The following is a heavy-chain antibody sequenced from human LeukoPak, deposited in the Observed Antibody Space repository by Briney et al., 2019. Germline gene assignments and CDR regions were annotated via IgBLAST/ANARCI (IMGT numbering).Heavy chain of an antibody. V-gene: IGHV3-48*03. CDR2: ISSSGSTM. D-gene: IGHD1-14*01. CDR3: ARSPAGANYYLDV. Sequence: GGSLRLSCAASGFTFSSYEMNWVRQAPGKGLEWVSYISSSGSTMYYAGSVKGRFTISRDNAKNSLSLQMNSLRAEDTAVYYCARSPAGANYYLDVWGKGTTVTISS. J-gene: IGHJ6*03. CDR1: GFTFSSYE.